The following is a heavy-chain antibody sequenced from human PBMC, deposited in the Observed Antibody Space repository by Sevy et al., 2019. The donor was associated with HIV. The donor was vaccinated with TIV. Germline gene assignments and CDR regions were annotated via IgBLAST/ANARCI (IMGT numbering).Heavy chain of an antibody. CDR2: MSYNGNKK. CDR1: GFSFSRSP. J-gene: IGHJ6*02. D-gene: IGHD3-16*01. Sequence: GGSLRLSCATSGFSFSRSPMHWVRQAPGKGLEWVAVMSYNGNKKYNEDSVKGRFTISRDDPKNTLYLQMNSLRVEDTAVYYCAREAVLIGGVILSYGMDVWGQGTTVTVSS. V-gene: IGHV3-30*04. CDR3: AREAVLIGGVILSYGMDV.